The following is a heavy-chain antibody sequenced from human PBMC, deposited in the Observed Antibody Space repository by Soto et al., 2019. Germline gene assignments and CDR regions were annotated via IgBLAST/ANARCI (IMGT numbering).Heavy chain of an antibody. V-gene: IGHV3-21*01. J-gene: IGHJ4*02. CDR2: ILGSSSHM. Sequence: PGGSLRLSSAASGFAFSSSTMNWVRQAPGKGLEWVSSILGSSSHMFYADSVKGRFTISRDNAKNSLYLQMNSLRVEDTAVYYCARVLVPITGIVMILDYWGQGALVTVSS. CDR1: GFAFSSST. D-gene: IGHD1-20*01. CDR3: ARVLVPITGIVMILDY.